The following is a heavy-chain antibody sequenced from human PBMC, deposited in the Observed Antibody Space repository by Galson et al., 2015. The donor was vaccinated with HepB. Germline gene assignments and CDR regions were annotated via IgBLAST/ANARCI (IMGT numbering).Heavy chain of an antibody. CDR1: GYSFTDYW. CDR3: ARALTSVSNFWYFDL. CDR2: IYPGDSDT. J-gene: IGHJ2*01. Sequence: QSGAEVKKPWESLKISCQGSGYSFTDYWIGWVRQMPGKGLEWMGIIYPGDSDTRYSPSFQGQVTISADNSINTAYLQWTSLKASDTAMYFCARALTSVSNFWYFDLWGRGTLVTVSS. D-gene: IGHD3-9*01. V-gene: IGHV5-51*03.